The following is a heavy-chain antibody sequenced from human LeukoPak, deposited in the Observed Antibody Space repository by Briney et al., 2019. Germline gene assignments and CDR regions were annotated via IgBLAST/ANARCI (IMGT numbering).Heavy chain of an antibody. Sequence: SETLSLTCTVSGGSISSYYWSWIRQPPGKGLEWIGYIYYSGSTNYNPSLKSRVTTSVDTSKNQFSLKLSSVTAADTAVYYCARHHDRGFDPWGQGTLVTVSS. V-gene: IGHV4-59*08. CDR3: ARHHDRGFDP. J-gene: IGHJ5*02. D-gene: IGHD3-10*01. CDR1: GGSISSYY. CDR2: IYYSGST.